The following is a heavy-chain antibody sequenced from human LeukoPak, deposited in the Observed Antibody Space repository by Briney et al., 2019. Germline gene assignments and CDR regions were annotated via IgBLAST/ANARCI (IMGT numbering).Heavy chain of an antibody. J-gene: IGHJ3*02. CDR3: ARRPPYCGGDCRFGNDAFDI. CDR1: GGSISSSSYY. CDR2: IYYSGST. D-gene: IGHD2-21*01. V-gene: IGHV4-39*01. Sequence: SETLSLTCTVSGGSISSSSYYWGWIRQPPGKGLEWIGSIYYSGSTYYNPSLKSRVTISVDTSKNQFSLKLSSVTAADTAVYYCARRPPYCGGDCRFGNDAFDIWGQGTMVTVSS.